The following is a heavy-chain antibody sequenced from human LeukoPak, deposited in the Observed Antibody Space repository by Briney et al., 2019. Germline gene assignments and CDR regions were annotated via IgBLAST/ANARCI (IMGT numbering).Heavy chain of an antibody. CDR2: ISVYNGNT. Sequence: ASVKVSCKASGYTFTSYAIIWVRQAPGQGLEWMGWISVYNGNTNYAQNLQGRVTMTTDTSTSTVYMELRSLGSDGTAVYYCALGSPSLDYWGQGTLVTVSS. CDR1: GYTFTSYA. D-gene: IGHD3-16*01. J-gene: IGHJ4*02. V-gene: IGHV1-18*01. CDR3: ALGSPSLDY.